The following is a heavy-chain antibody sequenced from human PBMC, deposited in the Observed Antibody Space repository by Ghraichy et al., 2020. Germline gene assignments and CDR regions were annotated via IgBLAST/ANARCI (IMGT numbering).Heavy chain of an antibody. CDR3: ARDSTVVVPYQPAAFDY. V-gene: IGHV4-38-2*02. CDR2: IYHSGST. CDR1: GYSISSGYY. J-gene: IGHJ4*02. D-gene: IGHD2-2*01. Sequence: QTLSLTCTVSGYSISSGYYWGWIRQPPGKGLEWIGSIYHSGSTYYNPSLKSRVTISVDTSKNQFSLKLSSVTAADTAVYYCARDSTVVVPYQPAAFDYWGQGTLVTVSS.